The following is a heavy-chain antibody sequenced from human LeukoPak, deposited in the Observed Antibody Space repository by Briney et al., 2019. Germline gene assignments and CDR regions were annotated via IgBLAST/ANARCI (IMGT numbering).Heavy chain of an antibody. Sequence: GGSLRLSCAASGFTFSSYAMSWVRQAPGKGLEWVSAISGSGGSTYYADSVKGPFTISRDNSKNTLYLQMNSLRAEDTAVYYCAKPLFDSSGYYMTWGQGTLVTVSS. D-gene: IGHD3-22*01. J-gene: IGHJ5*02. CDR2: ISGSGGST. CDR1: GFTFSSYA. V-gene: IGHV3-23*01. CDR3: AKPLFDSSGYYMT.